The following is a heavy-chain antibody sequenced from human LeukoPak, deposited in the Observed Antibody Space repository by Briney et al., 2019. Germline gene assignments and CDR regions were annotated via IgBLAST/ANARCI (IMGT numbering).Heavy chain of an antibody. D-gene: IGHD6-19*01. CDR2: ISESGGTA. Sequence: GGSLRLSCAASGFTFNNYAMNWVRQAPGKGLEWVSSISESGGTADYADSVKGRFTISRDNSKNTLYLQMNSLRAEDTAVYYCARQWLVNGWGQGTLVTVSS. CDR1: GFTFNNYA. V-gene: IGHV3-23*01. CDR3: ARQWLVNG. J-gene: IGHJ4*02.